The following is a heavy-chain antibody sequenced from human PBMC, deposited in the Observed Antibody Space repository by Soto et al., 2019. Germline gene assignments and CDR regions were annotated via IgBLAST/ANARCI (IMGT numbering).Heavy chain of an antibody. CDR1: GYVYISYG. V-gene: IGHV1-18*04. CDR2: ISAYTGKA. Sequence: QVQLVQSGPEVKKPGASVKVSCKTSGYVYISYGISWVRQAPGHGLEWVGWISAYTGKADYAQKFQGRVTMTTETSTSTAFLDLRSLRSDDTAVYYCARDQRYYGSGSYYSDSWSQGTLVTVSS. D-gene: IGHD3-10*01. J-gene: IGHJ4*02. CDR3: ARDQRYYGSGSYYSDS.